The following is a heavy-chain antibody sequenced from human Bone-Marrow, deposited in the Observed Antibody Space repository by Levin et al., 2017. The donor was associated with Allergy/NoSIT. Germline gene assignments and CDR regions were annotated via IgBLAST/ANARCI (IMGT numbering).Heavy chain of an antibody. CDR2: INPNSGGT. CDR3: ARDPGIAAAGYYFHY. Sequence: GESLKISCKASGYTFTDYYMHWVRQAPGQGLEWMGRINPNSGGTNYAQKFQGRVTMTRDTSISTAYMELSSLRSDDTAVYYCARDPGIAAAGYYFHYWGQGTLVTVSS. CDR1: GYTFTDYY. D-gene: IGHD6-13*01. J-gene: IGHJ1*01. V-gene: IGHV1-2*06.